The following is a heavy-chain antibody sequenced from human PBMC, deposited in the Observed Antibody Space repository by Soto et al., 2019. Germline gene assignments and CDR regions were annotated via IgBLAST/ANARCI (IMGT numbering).Heavy chain of an antibody. J-gene: IGHJ4*02. CDR3: ARGGGLRYFYGYRYYFDY. D-gene: IGHD5-18*01. V-gene: IGHV1-2*04. CDR1: GYTFTAYY. Sequence: QVQLVQSGAEVKKPGASVKVSCKASGYTFTAYYMHWVRQAPGQGLEWMRWINPNSGGTNYAQKFQGWVTMTRDTSISTAYMELSRLSSDDTAVYYCARGGGLRYFYGYRYYFDYWGQGTLVTVSS. CDR2: INPNSGGT.